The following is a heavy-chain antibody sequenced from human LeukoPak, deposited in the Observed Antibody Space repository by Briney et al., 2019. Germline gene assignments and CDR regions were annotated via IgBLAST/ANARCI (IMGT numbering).Heavy chain of an antibody. Sequence: ASVKVSCKASGYTFTDYDINWVRQAPGQGLEWIGWINPNSGDTNHAQKFQDRVTMTRDTSITTAYLEMSRLGSDDTAVYYCARALGGTVGLFDYWGQGTLVTVSS. V-gene: IGHV1-2*02. CDR3: ARALGGTVGLFDY. CDR1: GYTFTDYD. D-gene: IGHD1/OR15-1a*01. J-gene: IGHJ4*02. CDR2: INPNSGDT.